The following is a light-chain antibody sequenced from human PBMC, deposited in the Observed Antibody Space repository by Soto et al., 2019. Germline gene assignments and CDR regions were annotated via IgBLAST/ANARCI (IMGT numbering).Light chain of an antibody. J-gene: IGLJ2*01. Sequence: QSALTQPPSASGSPGQSVTISCTGTSSDIGGYNYVSWYQKHPGKAPKLMISEVNKWPSGVPDRFSGSKSGNTASLTVSGLQAEDEAYYYCSSYAGSSNFAVFGGGTKLTVL. CDR2: EVN. CDR3: SSYAGSSNFAV. CDR1: SSDIGGYNY. V-gene: IGLV2-8*01.